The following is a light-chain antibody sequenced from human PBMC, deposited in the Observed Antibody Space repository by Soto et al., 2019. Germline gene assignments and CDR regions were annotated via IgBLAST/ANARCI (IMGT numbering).Light chain of an antibody. CDR2: SAS. Sequence: DIQMTQSPSSLSASVGDRITINCRASQDISNYLAWYQQKPGKVPKLLIYSASTLQSGVPSRFSGSGSGTDFTLTISSLQPEDVATYFCQKYNSALTFGQGTRLEIK. J-gene: IGKJ5*01. V-gene: IGKV1-27*01. CDR1: QDISNY. CDR3: QKYNSALT.